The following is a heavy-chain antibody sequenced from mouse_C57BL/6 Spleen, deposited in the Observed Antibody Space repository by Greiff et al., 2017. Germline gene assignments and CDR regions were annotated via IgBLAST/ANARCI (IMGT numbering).Heavy chain of an antibody. D-gene: IGHD1-1*01. CDR2: ITHSGET. J-gene: IGHJ1*03. V-gene: IGHV12-3*01. Sequence: ESGPGLVKPSPSLFLSCSITGFPFTSGYYWIWIRQSPGKPLEWMGYITHSGETFYNPSLKSPSSITRETSKNQSFLQLNAVTTEDTAMYDCAGDRSCSGYFDVWGTGTTVTVSS. CDR3: AGDRSCSGYFDV. CDR1: GFPFTSGYY.